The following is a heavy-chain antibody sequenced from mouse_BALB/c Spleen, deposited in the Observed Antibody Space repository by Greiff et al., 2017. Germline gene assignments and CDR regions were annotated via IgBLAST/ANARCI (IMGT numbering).Heavy chain of an antibody. CDR3: ARDRDGGNYFDY. CDR2: ISSGGSYT. D-gene: IGHD1-2*01. CDR1: GFTFSSYA. J-gene: IGHJ2*01. Sequence: EVQGVESGGGLVKPGGSLKLSCAASGFTFSSYAMSWVRQSPEKRLEWVAEISSGGSYTYYPDTVTGRFTISRDNAKNTLYLEMSSLRSEDTAMYYCARDRDGGNYFDYWGQGTTLTVSS. V-gene: IGHV5-9-4*01.